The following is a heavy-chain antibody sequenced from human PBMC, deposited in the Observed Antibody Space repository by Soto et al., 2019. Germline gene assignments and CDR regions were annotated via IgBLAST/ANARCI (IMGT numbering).Heavy chain of an antibody. V-gene: IGHV3-7*04. D-gene: IGHD3-16*01. CDR3: ARGGGNFDQ. Sequence: EVQLVESGGGLVQPGGSLRLTCAASGFNLSRNWMSWVRQAPGRGLEWVANVNQDGSDKYYVDSVKGRFTISRDNAKNSRYLQMNSLRAEDTAGYYCARGGGNFDQWGQGTLVTVSS. CDR1: GFNLSRNW. CDR2: VNQDGSDK. J-gene: IGHJ4*02.